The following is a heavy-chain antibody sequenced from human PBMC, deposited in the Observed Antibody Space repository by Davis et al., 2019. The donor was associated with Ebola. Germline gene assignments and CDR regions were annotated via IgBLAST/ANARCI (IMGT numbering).Heavy chain of an antibody. V-gene: IGHV1-3*01. CDR2: INAGNGNT. Sequence: ASVKVSCKASGYTFTSYAMHWVRQAPGQRLEWMGWINAGNGNTKYSQKFQGRVTITRDTSASTAYMELSSLRSEDTAVYYCARAIITMVRGVITALYGMDVWGKGTTVTVSS. J-gene: IGHJ6*04. CDR3: ARAIITMVRGVITALYGMDV. CDR1: GYTFTSYA. D-gene: IGHD3-10*01.